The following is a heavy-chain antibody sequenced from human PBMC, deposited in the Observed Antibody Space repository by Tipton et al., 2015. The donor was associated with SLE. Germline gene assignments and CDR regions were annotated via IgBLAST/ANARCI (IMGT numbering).Heavy chain of an antibody. V-gene: IGHV4-39*07. CDR2: IYYSGST. CDR3: ARQFGVVIIEGYDY. Sequence: LRLSCTVSDGSISSYYWGWIRQPPGKGLEWIGSIYYSGSTYYNPSLKSRVTISVDTSKNQFSLKLSSVTAADTAVYYCARQFGVVIIEGYDYWGQGTLVTVSS. CDR1: DGSISSYY. D-gene: IGHD3-3*01. J-gene: IGHJ4*02.